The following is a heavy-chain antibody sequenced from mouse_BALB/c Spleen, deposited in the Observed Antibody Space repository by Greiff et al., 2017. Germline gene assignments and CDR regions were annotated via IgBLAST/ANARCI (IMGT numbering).Heavy chain of an antibody. D-gene: IGHD2-14*01. CDR2: ISSGGSYT. J-gene: IGHJ4*01. Sequence: EVKLVESGGDLVKPGGSLKLSCAASGFTFSSYGMSWVRQTPDKRLEWVATISSGGSYTYYPDSVKGRFTISRDNAKNTLYLQMSSLKSEDTAMYYCARHYRYDGAMDYWGQGTSVTVSS. CDR1: GFTFSSYG. CDR3: ARHYRYDGAMDY. V-gene: IGHV5-6*02.